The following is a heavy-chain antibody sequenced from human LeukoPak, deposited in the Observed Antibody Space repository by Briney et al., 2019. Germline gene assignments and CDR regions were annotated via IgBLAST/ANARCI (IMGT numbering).Heavy chain of an antibody. V-gene: IGHV1-58*02. Sequence: SVKVSCKASGFTFTSSAMQWVRQARGQRLEWIGWIVVGSGNTNYAQKFQERVTITRDMSTSTAYMELCSLRSEDTAVYYCAAEDYYGSGSYYTLGVWGQGTTVTVSS. CDR1: GFTFTSSA. J-gene: IGHJ6*02. CDR3: AAEDYYGSGSYYTLGV. CDR2: IVVGSGNT. D-gene: IGHD3-10*01.